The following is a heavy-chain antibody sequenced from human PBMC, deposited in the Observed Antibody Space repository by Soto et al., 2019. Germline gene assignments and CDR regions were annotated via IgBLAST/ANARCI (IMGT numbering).Heavy chain of an antibody. CDR1: GGAFRSYF. CDR2: IHSSGRS. CDR3: ARDDPFDP. J-gene: IGHJ5*02. Sequence: QVRLRESGPQVVKPSATLSLNCNVSGGAFRSYFWSWIRQSPGKGLEWIGNIHSSGRSNYNPSFKSPVSMSIDPSKNQFSVRLTSVTPADTAVYYCARDDPFDPWGQGILVTVSS. V-gene: IGHV4-59*01.